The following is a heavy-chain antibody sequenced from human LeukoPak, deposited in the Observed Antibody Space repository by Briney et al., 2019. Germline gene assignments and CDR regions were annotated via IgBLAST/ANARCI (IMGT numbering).Heavy chain of an antibody. J-gene: IGHJ4*02. D-gene: IGHD4-17*01. CDR3: AKDSNIGTVYGDYPSGPFDY. CDR2: ISGSGGST. Sequence: GGSLRLSCAASGFTFSSYAMSWVRQAPGKGLEWVSAISGSGGSTYYADSVKGRLTISRDNSKNTLYLQMNSLRAEDTAVYYCAKDSNIGTVYGDYPSGPFDYWGQGTLVTVSS. V-gene: IGHV3-23*01. CDR1: GFTFSSYA.